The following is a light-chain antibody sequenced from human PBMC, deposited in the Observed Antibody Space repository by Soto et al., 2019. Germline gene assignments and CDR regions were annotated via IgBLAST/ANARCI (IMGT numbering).Light chain of an antibody. Sequence: EIVLTQSPGTLSLSPGERATLSCRASQSVSSSYLAWYQQKPGQAPRLLIYGASSRATGIPDRFSGSGSGTDFALTISRLEPEDFAVYYCQQYGSQGYTFGHGTKLEIK. CDR1: QSVSSSY. J-gene: IGKJ2*01. CDR2: GAS. CDR3: QQYGSQGYT. V-gene: IGKV3-20*01.